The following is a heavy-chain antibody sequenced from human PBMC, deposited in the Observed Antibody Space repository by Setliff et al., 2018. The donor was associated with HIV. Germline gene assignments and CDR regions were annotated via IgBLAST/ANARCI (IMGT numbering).Heavy chain of an antibody. CDR3: ARDLSYDYDRSSDTFDY. D-gene: IGHD3-22*01. CDR1: GFTFSPYW. V-gene: IGHV3-74*03. CDR2: INSDGTST. J-gene: IGHJ4*02. Sequence: GGSLRLSCAASGFTFSPYWMHWVRQAPGKGLVWVSRINSDGTSTTYADTVKGRFTISRDNAKNTLYLQMNSLRAEDTAVYYCARDLSYDYDRSSDTFDYWGQGTLVTVSS.